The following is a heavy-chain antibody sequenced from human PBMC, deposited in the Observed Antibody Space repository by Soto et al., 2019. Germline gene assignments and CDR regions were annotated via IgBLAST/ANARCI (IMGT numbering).Heavy chain of an antibody. CDR2: INSDGSST. V-gene: IGHV3-74*01. D-gene: IGHD2-2*01. CDR3: ARDCSSTSCYWSLGTLYYYGMDV. CDR1: GFTFSSYW. J-gene: IGHJ6*02. Sequence: GGSLRLSCAASGFTFSSYWMHWVRQAPGKGLVWVSRINSDGSSTSYADSVKGRFTISRDNAKNTLYLQMNSLRAEDTAVYYCARDCSSTSCYWSLGTLYYYGMDVWGQGTTVTVSS.